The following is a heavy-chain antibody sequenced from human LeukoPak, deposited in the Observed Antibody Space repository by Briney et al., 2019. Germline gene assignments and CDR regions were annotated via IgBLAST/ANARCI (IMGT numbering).Heavy chain of an antibody. CDR1: GYTFTSYG. D-gene: IGHD3-16*02. CDR2: ISAYNGNT. J-gene: IGHJ3*02. V-gene: IGHV1-18*01. CDR3: ARASGPAGNYDYVWGSYRYNDDAFDI. Sequence: ASVKVSCKASGYTFTSYGISWVRQAPGQGLEWMGWISAYNGNTNYAQKFQGWVTMTRDTSISTAYMELSRLRSDDTAVYYCARASGPAGNYDYVWGSYRYNDDAFDIWGQGTMVTVSS.